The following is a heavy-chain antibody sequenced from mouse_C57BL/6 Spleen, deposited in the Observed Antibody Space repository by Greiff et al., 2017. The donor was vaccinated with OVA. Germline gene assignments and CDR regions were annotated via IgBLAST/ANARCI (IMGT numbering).Heavy chain of an antibody. D-gene: IGHD2-4*01. V-gene: IGHV1-15*01. Sequence: QVQLQQSGAELVRPGASVTLSCKASGYTFTDYEMHWVKQTPVHGLEWIGAIDPETGGTAYNQKFKGKAILTADKSSSTAYMELRSLTSEDSAVYYCTRKGIYYDYDGDYWGQGTTLTVSS. CDR1: GYTFTDYE. CDR3: TRKGIYYDYDGDY. CDR2: IDPETGGT. J-gene: IGHJ2*01.